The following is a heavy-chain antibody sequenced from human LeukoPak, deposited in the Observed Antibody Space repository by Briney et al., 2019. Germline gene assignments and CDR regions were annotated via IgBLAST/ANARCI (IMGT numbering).Heavy chain of an antibody. CDR2: IWYDGSNK. J-gene: IGHJ4*02. V-gene: IGHV3-33*01. Sequence: GGPLRLSCAASGFTFSSYGMHWVRQAPGKGLEWVAVIWYDGSNKYYADSVKGRFTISRDDSKNTLYLQMNSLRAEDTAVYYCATGNCGGDCYSPDYWGQGTRVTVSS. D-gene: IGHD2-21*02. CDR3: ATGNCGGDCYSPDY. CDR1: GFTFSSYG.